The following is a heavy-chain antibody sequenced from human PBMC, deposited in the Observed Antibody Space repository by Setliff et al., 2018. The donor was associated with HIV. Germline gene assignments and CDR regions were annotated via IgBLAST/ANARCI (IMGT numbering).Heavy chain of an antibody. D-gene: IGHD3-10*01. CDR1: GDSISGGGYF. V-gene: IGHV4-31*03. CDR2: IYYTGNT. CDR3: ARVPRITTIRNAFDI. Sequence: PSETLSLTCTVSGDSISGGGYFWGWVRQHPGKGLEWIGYIYYTGNTYYNPSLKSRITISIDTSKNQFSLNLNSVTAADTAVYYCARVPRITTIRNAFDIWGQGTMVTVSS. J-gene: IGHJ3*02.